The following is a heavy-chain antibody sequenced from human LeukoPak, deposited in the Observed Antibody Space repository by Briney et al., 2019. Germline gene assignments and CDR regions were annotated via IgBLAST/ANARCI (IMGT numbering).Heavy chain of an antibody. J-gene: IGHJ4*02. CDR2: IRSSGSTM. CDR1: GFTFGDYA. V-gene: IGHV3-48*02. Sequence: QPGRSLRLSCTASGFTFGDYAMSWVRQAPGKGLEWVSYIRSSGSTMYYADSVKGRFTISRDTAKNSLYLQMNSLRDEDTAVYYCARDPEALDYWGQGTLVTVSS. CDR3: ARDPEALDY.